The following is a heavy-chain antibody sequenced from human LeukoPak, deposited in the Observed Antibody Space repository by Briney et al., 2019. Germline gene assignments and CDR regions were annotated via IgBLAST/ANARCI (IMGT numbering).Heavy chain of an antibody. Sequence: PGGSLRLSCAGSGFTFSNYSINWVRQAPGKGLEWVSSISPSSHYIYYADSVRGRFTISSDNARNSLYPQMNSLRDEDTAVYYCARDRHTAMVYYYYYMDVWGTGTTVTVSS. J-gene: IGHJ6*03. D-gene: IGHD5-18*01. V-gene: IGHV3-21*04. CDR2: ISPSSHYI. CDR3: ARDRHTAMVYYYYYMDV. CDR1: GFTFSNYS.